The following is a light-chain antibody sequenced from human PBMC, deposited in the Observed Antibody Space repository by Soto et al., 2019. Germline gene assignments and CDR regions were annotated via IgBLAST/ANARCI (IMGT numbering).Light chain of an antibody. Sequence: DIQMTQSPSSLSASVGDRVTITCRASQSISSYLNWYQQKPGKAPKLLIYAASSLQSGVPSRFSGSGSGTDFTLTISSLQPEDFATYYCQQCYSTPRFGPGTKVD. J-gene: IGKJ3*01. CDR3: QQCYSTPR. V-gene: IGKV1-39*01. CDR1: QSISSY. CDR2: AAS.